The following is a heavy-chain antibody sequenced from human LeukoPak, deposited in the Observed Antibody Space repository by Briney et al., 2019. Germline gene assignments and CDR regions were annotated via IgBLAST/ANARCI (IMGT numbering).Heavy chain of an antibody. V-gene: IGHV4-38-2*02. J-gene: IGHJ5*02. D-gene: IGHD3-9*01. CDR3: ARDLGLTISDNWFDP. CDR2: IYHTGAT. CDR1: GYSISSGYF. Sequence: SETVSLTCAVSGYSISSGYFWVWIRQPPGKGLEWIGSIYHTGATYYNPSLRSPVTISVDTSKNEFSLELNSVTAADTAVYYCARDLGLTISDNWFDPWGQGTLVTVSS.